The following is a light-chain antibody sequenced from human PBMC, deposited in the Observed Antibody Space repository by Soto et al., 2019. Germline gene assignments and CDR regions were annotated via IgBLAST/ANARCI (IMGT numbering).Light chain of an antibody. CDR3: SSYAGSSTYV. CDR1: SSDVGTYTY. J-gene: IGLJ1*01. V-gene: IGLV2-11*01. CDR2: DVI. Sequence: QSALTQPGSVSGSPGQSVTISCTGTSSDVGTYTYVSWYQQHPGKAPKLIIYDVIKRPSGVADRFPGSKSGNTASLTISGLQAEDEADYYCSSYAGSSTYVFGTGTKATVL.